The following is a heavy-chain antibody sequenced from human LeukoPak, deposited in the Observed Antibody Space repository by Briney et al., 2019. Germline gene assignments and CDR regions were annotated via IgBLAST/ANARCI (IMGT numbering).Heavy chain of an antibody. CDR2: ISYDGSNK. V-gene: IGHV3-30-3*02. CDR1: GFTFSSYA. Sequence: GGSLRLSCAASGFTFSSYAMHWVRQAPGKGLEWVAVISYDGSNKYYADSVKGRFTISRDNSKNTLYLQMNSLRAEDTAVYYCAKLGFSPYGDHWGYWGQGTLVTVSS. D-gene: IGHD4-17*01. CDR3: AKLGFSPYGDHWGY. J-gene: IGHJ4*02.